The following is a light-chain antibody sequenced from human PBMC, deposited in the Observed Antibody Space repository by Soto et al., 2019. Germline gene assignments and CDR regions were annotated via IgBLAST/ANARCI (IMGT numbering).Light chain of an antibody. V-gene: IGLV1-40*01. J-gene: IGLJ1*01. Sequence: QSVLTQPPSVSGAPGQRVTISCTGSSSNIGAGYDVHWYQQLPGTAPRLLIYINNNRPSGVPDRFSGSKSGTSASLAITGLQAEDEADYYCQSYDNSLSGYVFGTGTKLTVI. CDR1: SSNIGAGYD. CDR3: QSYDNSLSGYV. CDR2: INN.